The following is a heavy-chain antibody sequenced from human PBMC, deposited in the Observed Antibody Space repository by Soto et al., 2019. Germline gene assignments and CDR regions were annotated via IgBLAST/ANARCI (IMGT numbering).Heavy chain of an antibody. CDR1: GGSISNAAYS. J-gene: IGHJ4*02. Sequence: PSETLSLTCTVSGGSISNAAYSWSWIRQPPGKGLEWIGYIYPSGMPFYNPSLRSRVPISIDRSNDQFSLNLKSVTAADTAVYYCARERGGYGLFDSWGQGTLVTVSS. V-gene: IGHV4-30-2*01. D-gene: IGHD5-18*01. CDR3: ARERGGYGLFDS. CDR2: IYPSGMP.